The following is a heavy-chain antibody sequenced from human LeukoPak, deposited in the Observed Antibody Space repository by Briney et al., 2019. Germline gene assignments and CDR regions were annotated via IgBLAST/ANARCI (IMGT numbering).Heavy chain of an antibody. J-gene: IGHJ3*02. D-gene: IGHD3-22*01. CDR1: GGSISSSNW. CDR3: ARWTSTGYYDSSGYHRDAFDI. CDR2: IYHSGST. Sequence: PSETLSLTCAVSGGSISSSNWWSWVRQPPGKGLEWIGEIYHSGSTNYNPSLKSRVTISVDKSKNQFSLKLSSVTAADTAVYYCARWTSTGYYDSSGYHRDAFDIWGQGTMVTVSS. V-gene: IGHV4-4*02.